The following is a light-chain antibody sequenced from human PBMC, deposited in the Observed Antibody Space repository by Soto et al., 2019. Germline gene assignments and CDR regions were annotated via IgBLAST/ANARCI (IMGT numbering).Light chain of an antibody. V-gene: IGKV1-39*01. J-gene: IGKJ3*01. Sequence: DIQMTQTPSSLSASVGDRVTITCRASQSISSYLNWYQQKPAKAPKLLIYAASSLQSGVPSRFRGSGSGTEYTLTISSLQPEDFATYYCQQSYSTLTFGPGTKVDIK. CDR1: QSISSY. CDR3: QQSYSTLT. CDR2: AAS.